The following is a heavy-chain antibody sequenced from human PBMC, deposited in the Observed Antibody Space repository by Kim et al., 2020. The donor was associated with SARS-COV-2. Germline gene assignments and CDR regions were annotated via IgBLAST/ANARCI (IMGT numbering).Heavy chain of an antibody. J-gene: IGHJ5*02. CDR2: IYYSGST. D-gene: IGHD3-3*01. V-gene: IGHV4-31*03. Sequence: SETLSLTCTVSGGSISSGGYYWSWIRQHPGKGLEWIGYIYYSGSTYYNPSLKSRVTISVDTSKNQFSLKLSSVTAADTAVYYCARAERSVRFLEWFRVGWFDPWGQGTLVTVSS. CDR1: GGSISSGGYY. CDR3: ARAERSVRFLEWFRVGWFDP.